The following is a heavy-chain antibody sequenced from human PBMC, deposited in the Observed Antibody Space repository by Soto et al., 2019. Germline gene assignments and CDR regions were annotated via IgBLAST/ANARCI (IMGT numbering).Heavy chain of an antibody. CDR3: AKDFTIIYGSGSPYYFDY. D-gene: IGHD3-10*01. J-gene: IGHJ4*02. Sequence: EVQLLESGGGLVQPGGSLRLSCAASGFTFSSYAMSWVRQAPGKGLEWVSAISGSGGSTYYADSVKARFTISRDNSKNTLYLQMNSLRAEDTAVYYCAKDFTIIYGSGSPYYFDYWGQGTLVTVSS. CDR1: GFTFSSYA. CDR2: ISGSGGST. V-gene: IGHV3-23*01.